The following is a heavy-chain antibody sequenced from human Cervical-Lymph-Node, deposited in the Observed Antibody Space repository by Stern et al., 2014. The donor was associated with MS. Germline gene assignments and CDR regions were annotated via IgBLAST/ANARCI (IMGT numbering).Heavy chain of an antibody. CDR1: GFTFSSYG. V-gene: IGHV3-33*01. J-gene: IGHJ4*02. CDR2: AWYDGSTA. D-gene: IGHD5-24*01. CDR3: ARGHIPYAYNYLFDY. Sequence: QVQLVQSGGGVVQPGTSLRLSCAASGFTFSSYGMHWVRQAQGKGLEWVALAWYDGSTAYYTNSLKGRFTISRDNSKNTLSLQMNSLTAEDTAVYYCARGHIPYAYNYLFDYWGQGTLVTVSS.